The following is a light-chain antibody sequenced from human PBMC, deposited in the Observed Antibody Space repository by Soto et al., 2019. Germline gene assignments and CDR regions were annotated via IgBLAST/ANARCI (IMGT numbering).Light chain of an antibody. J-gene: IGKJ3*01. CDR2: DAS. CDR1: QDITIY. Sequence: IQMTQSPSSLSASVGDRVTITCQASQDITIYLNWYQQRPGKAPKLLIYDASNLETGVPSRFSGSGSGTNFNLTISGLLPEDIATYYCQQYDSLPPFTFGPGTKVDFK. V-gene: IGKV1-33*01. CDR3: QQYDSLPPFT.